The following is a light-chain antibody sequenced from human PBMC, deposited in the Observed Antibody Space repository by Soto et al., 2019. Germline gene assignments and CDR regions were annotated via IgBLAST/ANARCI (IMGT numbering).Light chain of an antibody. CDR2: GAS. CDR3: QQYGSSRT. Sequence: EIVLTHSPGTLSLSPGERATLSCRASQSVSSGFLAWYQQKPGQAPRLLIYGASSRATGIPDRFSGSGSGTDFTLTISRLEPEDFAVYNCQQYGSSRTSGQGTKVDIK. V-gene: IGKV3-20*01. J-gene: IGKJ1*01. CDR1: QSVSSGF.